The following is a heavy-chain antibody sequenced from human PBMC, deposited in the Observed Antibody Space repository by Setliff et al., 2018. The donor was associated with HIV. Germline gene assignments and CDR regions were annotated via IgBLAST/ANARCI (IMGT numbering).Heavy chain of an antibody. V-gene: IGHV1-46*02. CDR2: INPSGGST. J-gene: IGHJ1*01. CDR3: ARDQVSMVRAVRLVA. CDR1: GGTFNIFS. D-gene: IGHD3-10*01. Sequence: GASVKVSCKTTGGTFNIFSITWVRQAPGQGLEWMGIINPSGGSTSYAQKFQGRVTITADKSTSTAYMELRSLRSEDTAVYYCARDQVSMVRAVRLVAWGQGSLVTVSS.